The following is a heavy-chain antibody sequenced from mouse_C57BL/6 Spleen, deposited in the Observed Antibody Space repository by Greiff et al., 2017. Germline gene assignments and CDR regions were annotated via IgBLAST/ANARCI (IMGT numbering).Heavy chain of an antibody. J-gene: IGHJ4*01. D-gene: IGHD3-3*01. CDR3: ARGGRTGAMDY. V-gene: IGHV1-50*01. CDR2: IDPSDSYT. Sequence: QVQLQQPGAELVKPGASVKLSCKASGYTFTSYWMQWVKQRPGQGLEWIGEIDPSDSYTNYNQKFKGKATLTVDTSSSTAYMQLSSLTSEDSAVYYCARGGRTGAMDYWGQGTSVTVSS. CDR1: GYTFTSYW.